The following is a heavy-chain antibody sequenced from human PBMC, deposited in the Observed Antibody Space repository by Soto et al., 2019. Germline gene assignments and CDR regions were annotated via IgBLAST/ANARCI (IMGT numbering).Heavy chain of an antibody. CDR3: ANAKPGLWGIEIFGVVNY. Sequence: EVQLLESGGGLVQPGGSLRLSCAASGFTFSSYAMSWVRQAPGKGLEWVSAISGSGGSTYYADSVKGRFTISRDNSKNTLYLQMNSLRAEDTAVYYCANAKPGLWGIEIFGVVNYWGQGTLVTVSS. CDR2: ISGSGGST. D-gene: IGHD3-3*01. V-gene: IGHV3-23*01. J-gene: IGHJ4*02. CDR1: GFTFSSYA.